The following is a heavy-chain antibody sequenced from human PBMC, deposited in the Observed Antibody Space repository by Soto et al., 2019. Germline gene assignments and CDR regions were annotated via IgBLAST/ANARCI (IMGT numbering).Heavy chain of an antibody. CDR2: IYWNDDK. CDR1: GFSLSTSGVG. V-gene: IGHV2-5*01. D-gene: IGHD3-16*01. J-gene: IGHJ1*01. CDR3: APAVGGGNSAYFQS. Sequence: QITLKESGPTLVKPTQTLTLTCTFSGFSLSTSGVGVGWIRQPPGKALEWLAVIYWNDDKRYSPSLESRLTITNDHPKSPVVLTMTTMDPVDTATYYCAPAVGGGNSAYFQSWGQGPLVTVSS.